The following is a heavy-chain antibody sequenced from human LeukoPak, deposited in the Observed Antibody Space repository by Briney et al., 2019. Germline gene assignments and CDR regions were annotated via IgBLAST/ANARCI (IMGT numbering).Heavy chain of an antibody. CDR1: GYTFTCYY. Sequence: ASVKVSCKASGYTFTCYYMHWVRHAPGQGLEWMGWINPNSGGTNYAQKFQVRVTMTRDTSISTAYMELSRLRSDDTAVYYCARDNRLLGYYYDSSGYGYWGQGTLVTVSS. CDR3: ARDNRLLGYYYDSSGYGY. J-gene: IGHJ4*02. V-gene: IGHV1-2*02. D-gene: IGHD3-22*01. CDR2: INPNSGGT.